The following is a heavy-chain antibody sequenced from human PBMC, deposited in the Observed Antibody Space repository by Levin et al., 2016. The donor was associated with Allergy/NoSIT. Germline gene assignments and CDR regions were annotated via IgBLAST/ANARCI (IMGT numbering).Heavy chain of an antibody. J-gene: IGHJ5*02. V-gene: IGHV1-69*08. D-gene: IGHD3-9*01. CDR2: IIPLVRTV. Sequence: SVKVSCKASGGAFNSYTINWVRQAPGQGLEWMGRIIPLVRTVDYAPKFQGRLTITADKSTSTAYMELRSLRPDDTAVYYCARGLHYDILSVYSDDPWGQGTLVTVSS. CDR3: ARGLHYDILSVYSDDP. CDR1: GGAFNSYT.